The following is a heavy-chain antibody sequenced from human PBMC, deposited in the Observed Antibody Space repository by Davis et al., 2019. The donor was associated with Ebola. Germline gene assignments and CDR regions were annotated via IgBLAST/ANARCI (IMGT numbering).Heavy chain of an antibody. V-gene: IGHV3-48*01. CDR2: ISSTSTV. CDR1: GFTFSTYS. CDR3: ARSATVSTGRFDY. J-gene: IGHJ4*02. D-gene: IGHD2-8*02. Sequence: GGSLRLSCAASGFTFSTYSMNWVRQAPGKGLEWVSYISSTSTVHYADSVKGRFTTSRDNAKYSLFLQMNSLRAEDTAVYYCARSATVSTGRFDYWGQGTLVTVSS.